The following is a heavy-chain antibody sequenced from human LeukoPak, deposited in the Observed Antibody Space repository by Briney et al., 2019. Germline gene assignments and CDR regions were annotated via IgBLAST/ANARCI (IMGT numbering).Heavy chain of an antibody. CDR3: ARSYCGGDCPNWFDP. D-gene: IGHD2-21*02. CDR1: GYSFTSYW. V-gene: IGHV5-51*01. Sequence: GESLKISCKGSGYSFTSYWIGWVRQMPGKGLEWMGTIYPGDSDTRYSPSFQGQVTISADKSISTAYLQWSSLKASDTAMYYCARSYCGGDCPNWFDPWGQGTLVTVSS. J-gene: IGHJ5*02. CDR2: IYPGDSDT.